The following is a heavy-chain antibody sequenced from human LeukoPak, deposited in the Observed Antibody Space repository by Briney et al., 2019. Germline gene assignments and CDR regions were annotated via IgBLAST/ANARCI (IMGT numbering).Heavy chain of an antibody. CDR2: IYTSGST. V-gene: IGHV4-4*07. Sequence: SETLSLTCTVSGGSISSYYWSWIRQPAGKGLEWIGRIYTSGSTNYNPSLKSRVTMSVDTSKNQFSLNLNSVTAADTAVYFCSRGLDSRKLGYWGQGTLVTVSS. CDR1: GGSISSYY. D-gene: IGHD3-22*01. CDR3: SRGLDSRKLGY. J-gene: IGHJ4*02.